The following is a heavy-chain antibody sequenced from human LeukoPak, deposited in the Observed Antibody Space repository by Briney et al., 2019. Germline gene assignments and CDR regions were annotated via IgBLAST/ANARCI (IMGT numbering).Heavy chain of an antibody. D-gene: IGHD3-3*01. CDR2: INPSGGRT. V-gene: IGHV1-46*01. Sequence: ASVKVSCKASGYTFTSDYIHWGRQAPGQGLEWLGIINPSGGRTTYGQNFQGRVTMTRDTSTSTVYMELSSLRSEDTAVYYCARGSRFLDYWGQGTLVTVSS. CDR3: ARGSRFLDY. CDR1: GYTFTSDY. J-gene: IGHJ4*02.